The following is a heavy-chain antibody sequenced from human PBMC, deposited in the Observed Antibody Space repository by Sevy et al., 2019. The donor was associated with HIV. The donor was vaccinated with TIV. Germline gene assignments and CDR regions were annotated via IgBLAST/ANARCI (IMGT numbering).Heavy chain of an antibody. D-gene: IGHD2-2*01. J-gene: IGHJ3*02. Sequence: GGSLRLSCAASGFTFSSYSMNWVRQAPGKGLEWVSSISSSSSYIYYADSVKGRFTISRDNAKNSLYLQMNSLRAEDTVVYYCARDWGAPNIVVVPAARGGAFDIWGQGTMVTVSS. CDR3: ARDWGAPNIVVVPAARGGAFDI. CDR1: GFTFSSYS. V-gene: IGHV3-21*01. CDR2: ISSSSSYI.